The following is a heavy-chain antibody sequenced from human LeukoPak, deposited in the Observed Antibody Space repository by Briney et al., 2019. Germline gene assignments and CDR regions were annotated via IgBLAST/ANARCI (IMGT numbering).Heavy chain of an antibody. J-gene: IGHJ4*02. CDR1: GYSFTTHG. D-gene: IGHD1-1*01. CDR2: IFTYNGKT. Sequence: ASVKVSCKASGYSFTTHGISWVRQAPGQGLEWMGWIFTYNGKTNYAQNLQARVTMTTDTSTSTAYMELSRLRSDDTAVYYCAVVSGTTVLYYWGQGTLVTVSS. CDR3: AVVSGTTVLYY. V-gene: IGHV1-18*01.